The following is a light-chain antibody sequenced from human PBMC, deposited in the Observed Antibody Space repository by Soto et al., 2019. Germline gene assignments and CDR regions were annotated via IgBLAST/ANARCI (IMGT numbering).Light chain of an antibody. V-gene: IGKV3-20*01. Sequence: IVLTMSVGAVSLSQEERATLSCRASQSVSDSYLAWYQQKPGQAPRLLIYGASSRATGIPDRFSGSGSGTDFTLTISRLEPEDFAVYYWQQYYSSDTFGQGTRLEIK. CDR1: QSVSDSY. J-gene: IGKJ5*01. CDR3: QQYYSSDT. CDR2: GAS.